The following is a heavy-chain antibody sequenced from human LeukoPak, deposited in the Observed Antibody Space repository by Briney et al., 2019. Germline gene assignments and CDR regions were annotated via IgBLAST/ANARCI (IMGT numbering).Heavy chain of an antibody. V-gene: IGHV3-23*01. CDR2: ISGSGGSI. D-gene: IGHD2-2*01. J-gene: IGHJ4*02. Sequence: GGPLRLSCAASGFTFSSYAMSWVRQAPGKGLEWVSAISGSGGSIYYADSVKGRFTISRDNSKNTLYLQMNSLRAEDTAVYYCAKDQTRIVVVPAAMPPGVDYWGQGTLVTVSS. CDR3: AKDQTRIVVVPAAMPPGVDY. CDR1: GFTFSSYA.